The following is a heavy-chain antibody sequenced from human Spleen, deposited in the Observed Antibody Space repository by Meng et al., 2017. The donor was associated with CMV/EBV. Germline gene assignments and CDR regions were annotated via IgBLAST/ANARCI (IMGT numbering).Heavy chain of an antibody. V-gene: IGHV2-5*02. CDR2: IYWDDDK. CDR1: GFPLSTSGVG. D-gene: IGHD3-22*01. J-gene: IGHJ4*02. CDR3: AHTLYYYDSSSYYHY. Sequence: QLTLKESGPPLVQPPQTLTLTCTFSGFPLSTSGVGVGWIRQPPGKALEWLALIYWDDDKRYSPSLKSRLTITKDTSKNQVVLTMTNMDPVDTATYYCAHTLYYYDSSSYYHYWGQGTLVTVSS.